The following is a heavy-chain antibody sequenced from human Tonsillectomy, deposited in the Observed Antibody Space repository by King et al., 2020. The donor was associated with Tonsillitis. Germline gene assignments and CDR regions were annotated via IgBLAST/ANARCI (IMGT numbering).Heavy chain of an antibody. CDR2: ISTSSSYT. J-gene: IGHJ4*02. CDR1: GFSFSDYY. Sequence: VQLVESGGGLVKPGGSLRLSCAASGFSFSDYYMSWIRQAPGKGLEWVSYISTSSSYTNYADSVKGRFTISRDDAKNSLYLQMNSLRAEDTAGYYCARGMGALLYFDYWGQGTLVTVSS. V-gene: IGHV3-11*05. D-gene: IGHD3-16*01. CDR3: ARGMGALLYFDY.